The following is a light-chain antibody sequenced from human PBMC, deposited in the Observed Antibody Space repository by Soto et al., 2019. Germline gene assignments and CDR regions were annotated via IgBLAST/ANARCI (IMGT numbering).Light chain of an antibody. CDR1: TGTVTSDHF. V-gene: IGLV7-46*01. J-gene: IGLJ3*02. Sequence: QTVVTQEPSLTVSPGGTITLTCGSSTGTVTSDHFPYWFQQKPGQAPRTLIYDTTNKHSWTPARFSGSLLGGKAALTLSGAQPEDEADYYCLLFYGGPSVFGGGTQLTVL. CDR2: DTT. CDR3: LLFYGGPSV.